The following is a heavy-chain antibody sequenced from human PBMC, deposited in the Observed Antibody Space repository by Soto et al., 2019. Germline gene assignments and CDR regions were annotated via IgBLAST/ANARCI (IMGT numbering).Heavy chain of an antibody. CDR1: GFSLSTSGVG. Sequence: QITLKESGPTLVKPTQTLTLTCTFSGFSLSTSGVGVGWIRQPPGKALEWLALIYWDDDKRYSPSLNSRITITNDTSKYQVVLTMTDMDTVNTATYYCARRPPKSEYSSSPVSYWGQGTLVTFS. D-gene: IGHD6-6*01. CDR2: IYWDDDK. J-gene: IGHJ4*02. V-gene: IGHV2-5*02. CDR3: ARRPPKSEYSSSPVSY.